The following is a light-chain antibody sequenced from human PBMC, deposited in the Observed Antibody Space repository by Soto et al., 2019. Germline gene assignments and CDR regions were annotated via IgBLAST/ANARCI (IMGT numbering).Light chain of an antibody. CDR2: LNSDGSH. Sequence: QLVLTQSPSASASLGASVKLTCTLSSGHSSYAIAWHQQQPEKGPRYLMNLNSDGSHSKGDGIPDRFSGSSSGAESYLTISSLQSEDEADYYCQTWVAGIYVFGTGTKLTVL. V-gene: IGLV4-69*01. CDR1: SGHSSYA. J-gene: IGLJ1*01. CDR3: QTWVAGIYV.